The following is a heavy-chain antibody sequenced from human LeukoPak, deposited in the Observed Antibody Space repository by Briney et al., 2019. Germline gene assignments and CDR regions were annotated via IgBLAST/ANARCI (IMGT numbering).Heavy chain of an antibody. CDR2: IYTSGST. J-gene: IGHJ6*03. Sequence: PSETLSLTCTASGGSISSYYWSWIRQPPGKGLEWIGYIYTSGSTNYNPSLKSRVTISVDTSKNQFSLKLSSVTAADTAVYYCARGGSSWYGYYYYMDVWGKGTTVTVSS. CDR1: GGSISSYY. D-gene: IGHD6-13*01. CDR3: ARGGSSWYGYYYYMDV. V-gene: IGHV4-4*09.